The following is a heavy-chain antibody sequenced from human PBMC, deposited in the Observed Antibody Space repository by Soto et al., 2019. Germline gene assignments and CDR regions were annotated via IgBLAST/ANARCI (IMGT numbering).Heavy chain of an antibody. CDR1: GGSITSGGYY. J-gene: IGHJ3*02. Sequence: SETLSLTCTVTGGSITSGGYYWIWIRQSPGKGLEWIGYKYHSGSPYYNPSLRSRVTISVDTSREQFSLSLTSVTAADTAVYYCARTGGEVAFNIWGQGTMVTVSS. V-gene: IGHV4-30-4*01. CDR2: KYHSGSP. D-gene: IGHD3-16*01. CDR3: ARTGGEVAFNI.